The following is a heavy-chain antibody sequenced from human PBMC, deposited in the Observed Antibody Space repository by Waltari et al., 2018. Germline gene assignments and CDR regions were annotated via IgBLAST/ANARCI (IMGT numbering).Heavy chain of an antibody. CDR2: MNPNSGDT. V-gene: IGHV1-8*01. CDR1: GYTFTSYD. J-gene: IGHJ3*02. CDR3: ASVGIAAGYDAVDI. Sequence: QVQLVQSGAEVKKPGASVKVSCKASGYTFTSYDINWVRQATGQGLEWMGWMNPNSGDTGYAQKVQGRGTMTRNTSIRTAYMEVSSLRSEDTAVYYCASVGIAAGYDAVDIWGQGTMVTVSS. D-gene: IGHD6-13*01.